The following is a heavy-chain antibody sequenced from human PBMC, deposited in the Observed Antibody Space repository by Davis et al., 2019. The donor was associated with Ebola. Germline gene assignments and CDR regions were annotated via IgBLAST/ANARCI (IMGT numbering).Heavy chain of an antibody. Sequence: AASVKVSCKASGYTFTSYGISWVRQAPGQGLEWMGWISAYNGNTNYAQKLQGRVTMTTDTSTSTAYMELSSLRSEDTAVYFCAREGHSYGSYYFDYWGQGTLVTVSS. CDR1: GYTFTSYG. V-gene: IGHV1-18*04. CDR3: AREGHSYGSYYFDY. J-gene: IGHJ4*02. CDR2: ISAYNGNT. D-gene: IGHD5-18*01.